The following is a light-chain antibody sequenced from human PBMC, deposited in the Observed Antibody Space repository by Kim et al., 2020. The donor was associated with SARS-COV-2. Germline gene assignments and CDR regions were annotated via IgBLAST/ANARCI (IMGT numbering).Light chain of an antibody. J-gene: IGKJ2*01. V-gene: IGKV2-24*01. CDR3: MQPIDSPHT. Sequence: DIVLTQTPLSLPVTLGQPASISCRFSQSLVHTDGHTHLHWFHQRPGQPPRLLIYSVFNRFSGVPDRFSGSGAGTHFTLQISRVEAEDVGVYYCMQPIDSPHTVGQETKLEIK. CDR2: SVF. CDR1: QSLVHTDGHTH.